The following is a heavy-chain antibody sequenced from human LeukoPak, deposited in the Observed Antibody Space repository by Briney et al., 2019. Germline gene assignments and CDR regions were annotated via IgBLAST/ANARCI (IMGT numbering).Heavy chain of an antibody. CDR3: ARVPDSSSIDY. CDR1: GFTFSSNG. CDR2: IRYDGSTK. Sequence: GRSLRLSCAAAGFTFSSNGTHFGRPPPGGWLAWVEVIRYDGSTKYYEVPVTSRFTISRDTSKNQLYLQMNSVTAEDTAVYYCARVPDSSSIDYWGQGTLVTVSS. J-gene: IGHJ4*02. V-gene: IGHV3-33*01. D-gene: IGHD6-6*01.